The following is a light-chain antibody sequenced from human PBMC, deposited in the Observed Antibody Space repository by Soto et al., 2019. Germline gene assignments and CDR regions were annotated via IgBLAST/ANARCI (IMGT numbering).Light chain of an antibody. CDR2: LDRSGSY. J-gene: IGLJ3*02. CDR1: SGHSTYI. V-gene: IGLV4-60*02. Sequence: QSVLTQSSSASASLGSSVKLTCILSSGHSTYIIAWHQQQPGKAPRFLMKLDRSGSYNRGSGVPDRFSGSSSGADRYLTISNLLFEDDGDDYCETWYSNTHKVFGGGTKVTVL. CDR3: ETWYSNTHKV.